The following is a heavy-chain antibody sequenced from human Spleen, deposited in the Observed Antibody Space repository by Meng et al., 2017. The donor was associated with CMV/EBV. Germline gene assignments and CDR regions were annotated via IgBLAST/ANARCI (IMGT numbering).Heavy chain of an antibody. CDR1: GGTFSSYA. V-gene: IGHV1-69*10. Sequence: SVKVSCKASGGTFSSYAISWVRQAPGQGLEWMGGIILILGIANYAQKFQGRVTITTDESTSTAYMELSSLRSEDTAVYYCARAGDLELQAYGMDVWGQGTTVTVSS. J-gene: IGHJ6*02. CDR2: IILILGIA. CDR3: ARAGDLELQAYGMDV. D-gene: IGHD1-7*01.